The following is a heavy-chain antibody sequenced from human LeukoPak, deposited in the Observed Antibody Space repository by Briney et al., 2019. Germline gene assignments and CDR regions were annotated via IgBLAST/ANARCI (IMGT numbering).Heavy chain of an antibody. V-gene: IGHV1-8*03. CDR2: MNPNSGNT. J-gene: IGHJ4*02. CDR3: ARGHPGYCSSTSRYRVDY. Sequence: VASVKVSCKASGYTFTSYDINWVRQATGQGLEWMGWMNPNSGNTGYAQKFQGRVTITRNTSISTAYMELSSLRSEDTAVYYCARGHPGYCSSTSRYRVDYWGQGTLVTVSS. CDR1: GYTFTSYD. D-gene: IGHD2-2*01.